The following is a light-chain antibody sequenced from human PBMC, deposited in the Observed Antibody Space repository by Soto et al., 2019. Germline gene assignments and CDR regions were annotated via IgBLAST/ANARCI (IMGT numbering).Light chain of an antibody. J-gene: IGKJ4*02. V-gene: IGKV1-12*01. CDR1: QGISNW. CDR3: QQTNTFLPLP. Sequence: DIQMTQSPSSVSASVGDRVTITCQASQGISNWLAWYQQQPGKAPKLLIYGASSLQSGVPSRFSGGGSGTHFTLIISSLQPEDFATYYCQQTNTFLPLPFGGGTKVEI. CDR2: GAS.